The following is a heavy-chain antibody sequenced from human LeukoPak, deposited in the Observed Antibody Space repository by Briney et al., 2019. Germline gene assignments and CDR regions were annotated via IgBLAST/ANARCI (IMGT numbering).Heavy chain of an antibody. J-gene: IGHJ4*02. CDR1: GFTFSSYG. CDR2: ISYDGSNK. Sequence: GGSLRLSCAASGFTFSSYGMHWVRQAPGKGLEWVAVISYDGSNKYYADSVKGRFTISRDNSKNTLYLQMNSLRAEDTALYYCAKDIDYDILTGSAYFDYWGQGTLVTVSS. V-gene: IGHV3-30*18. CDR3: AKDIDYDILTGSAYFDY. D-gene: IGHD3-9*01.